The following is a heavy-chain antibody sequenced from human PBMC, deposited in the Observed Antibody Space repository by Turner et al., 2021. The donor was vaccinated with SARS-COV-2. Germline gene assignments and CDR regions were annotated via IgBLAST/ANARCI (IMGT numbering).Heavy chain of an antibody. D-gene: IGHD3-10*01. Sequence: QVQLVQSGAEVKKPGSSVKVSCKASGGTFSSYAISWVRQAPGQGLGWMGGIIPILGIANYAQKFQGRVTITADKSTSTAYMELSSLRSEDTAVYYCARAATMVRGVIRNSFYYYYGMDVWGQGTTVTVSS. CDR2: IIPILGIA. CDR1: GGTFSSYA. CDR3: ARAATMVRGVIRNSFYYYYGMDV. J-gene: IGHJ6*02. V-gene: IGHV1-69*10.